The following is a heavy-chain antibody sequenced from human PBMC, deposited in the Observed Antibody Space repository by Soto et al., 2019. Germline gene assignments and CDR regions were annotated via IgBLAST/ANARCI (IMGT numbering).Heavy chain of an antibody. V-gene: IGHV1-69*13. Sequence: VASVKVSCKASGGTFSSYAISWVRQAPGQGLEWMGGIIPIFGTANYAQKFQGRVTITADESTSTAYMELSSLRSEDTAVYYCAREGPIRYFDYWGQGTLVTVSS. CDR2: IIPIFGTA. D-gene: IGHD3-9*01. J-gene: IGHJ4*02. CDR3: AREGPIRYFDY. CDR1: GGTFSSYA.